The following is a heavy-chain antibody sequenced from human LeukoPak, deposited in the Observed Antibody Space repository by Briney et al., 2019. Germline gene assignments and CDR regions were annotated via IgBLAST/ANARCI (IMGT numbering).Heavy chain of an antibody. CDR2: IAYDGSNK. CDR3: AKDLVIAAAGTD. D-gene: IGHD6-13*01. Sequence: GGSLRLSCAASGFXXSXXXXXWVXXXPGXXXXXVAXIAYDGSNKYYADPVKGRFTISRDNSKNTLYLQMNSLRAEDTAVYFCAKDLVIAAAGTDWGQGTLVTVSS. J-gene: IGHJ4*02. CDR1: GFXXSXXX. V-gene: IGHV3-30*18.